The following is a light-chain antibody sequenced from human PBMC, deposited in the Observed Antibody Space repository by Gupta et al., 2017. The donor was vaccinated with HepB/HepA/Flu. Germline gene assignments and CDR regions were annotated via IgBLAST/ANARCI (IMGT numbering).Light chain of an antibody. CDR3: VGWDGSLSGYV. J-gene: IGLJ1*01. CDR2: KNY. V-gene: IGLV1-47*01. Sequence: QSVLIQPPPASGTPGQRVTISCSGSSSNIGNDNVYWYQQLPETAPKLLIYKNYQRPSGVSDRFSGSKSGTSASLAISGLRSEDEADYYCVGWDGSLSGYVFGTGTKVTVL. CDR1: SSNIGNDN.